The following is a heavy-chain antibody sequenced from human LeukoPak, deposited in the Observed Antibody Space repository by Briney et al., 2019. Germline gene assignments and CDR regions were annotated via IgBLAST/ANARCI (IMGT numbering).Heavy chain of an antibody. J-gene: IGHJ6*04. V-gene: IGHV3-15*01. CDR2: IKSKTDGGTT. CDR1: GGSINSNNW. CDR3: TTGSSTMDV. Sequence: PSETLSLTCAVSGGSINSNNWWSWVRQAPGKGLEWVGRIKSKTDGGTTDYAAPVKGRFTISRDDSKNTLYLQMNSLKTEDTAVYYCTTGSSTMDVWGKGTTVTVSS.